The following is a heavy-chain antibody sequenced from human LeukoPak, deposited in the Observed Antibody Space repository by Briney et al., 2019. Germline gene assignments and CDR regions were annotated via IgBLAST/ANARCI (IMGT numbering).Heavy chain of an antibody. CDR3: ARRQYSYGPNYYYYYMDV. V-gene: IGHV4-61*02. J-gene: IGHJ6*03. CDR1: GGSISSGSYY. D-gene: IGHD5-18*01. CDR2: IYTSGST. Sequence: SETLSLTCTVSGGSISSGSYYWSWIRQPAGKGLEWIGRIYTSGSTNYNPSLKSRVTIPVDTSKNQFSLKLSSVTAADTAVYYCARRQYSYGPNYYYYYMDVWGKGTTVTVSS.